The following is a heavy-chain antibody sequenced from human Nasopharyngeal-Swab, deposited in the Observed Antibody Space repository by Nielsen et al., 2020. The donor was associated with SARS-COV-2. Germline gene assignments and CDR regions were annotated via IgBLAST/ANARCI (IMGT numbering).Heavy chain of an antibody. Sequence: GESLKISCAASGFTFSTYTMNWVRQAPGKGLEWVSAISGSGGSTYYADSVKGRFTISRDNSKNTLYLQMNSLRAEDTAVYYCAKYYDPRGQGTLVTVSS. CDR1: GFTFSTYT. D-gene: IGHD3-22*01. J-gene: IGHJ5*02. V-gene: IGHV3-23*01. CDR2: ISGSGGST. CDR3: AKYYDP.